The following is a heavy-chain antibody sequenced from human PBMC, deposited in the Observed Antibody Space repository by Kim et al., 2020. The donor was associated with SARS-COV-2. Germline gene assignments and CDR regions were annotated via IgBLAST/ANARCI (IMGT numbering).Heavy chain of an antibody. Sequence: SVKVSCKASGGTFSSYAISWVRQAPGQGLEWMGGIIPIFGTANYAQKFQGRVTITADESTNTAYMELSSLRSEDTAVYYCASSGSATQRYYYYYYGMDVWGQGTTVTVSS. D-gene: IGHD3-10*01. CDR3: ASSGSATQRYYYYYYGMDV. J-gene: IGHJ6*02. V-gene: IGHV1-69*13. CDR2: IIPIFGTA. CDR1: GGTFSSYA.